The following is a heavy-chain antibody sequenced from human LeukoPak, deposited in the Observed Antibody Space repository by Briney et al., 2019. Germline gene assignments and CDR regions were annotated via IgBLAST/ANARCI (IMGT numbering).Heavy chain of an antibody. D-gene: IGHD3-22*01. CDR1: GYCFTSYW. CDR2: IYPGDSDT. J-gene: IGHJ6*02. CDR3: ARLVGDSSGYRMIPYYYYGMDV. V-gene: IGHV5-51*01. Sequence: GESLKISCKGSGYCFTSYWIGWVRPMPGKGLGWMGIIYPGDSDTRYSPSFQGQVTISADKSISTAYLQWSSLKASDTAMYYCARLVGDSSGYRMIPYYYYGMDVWGQGTTATVSS.